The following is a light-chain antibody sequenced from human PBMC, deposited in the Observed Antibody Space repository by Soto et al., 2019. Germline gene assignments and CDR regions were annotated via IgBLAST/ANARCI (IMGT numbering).Light chain of an antibody. CDR2: GNR. CDR3: RAYDNILLPWV. CDR1: SSNLGAGYD. V-gene: IGLV1-40*01. J-gene: IGLJ3*02. Sequence: QSVLTQPPSVSGAPGQRVTISCTGNSSNLGAGYDVHWYRQLPGAAPKLVIFGNRNRPSGVPERFSGSKSGTSASLAITGLKGENEADFSCRAYDNILLPWVFGEGT.